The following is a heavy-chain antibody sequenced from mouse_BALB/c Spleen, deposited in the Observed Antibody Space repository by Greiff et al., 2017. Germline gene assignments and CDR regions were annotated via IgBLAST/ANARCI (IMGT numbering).Heavy chain of an antibody. Sequence: VQLQQSGAELAKPGASVKMSCKASGYTFTSYWMHWVKQRPGQGLEWIGYINPSTGYTEYNQKFKDKATLTADKSSSTAYMQLSSLTSEDSAVYYCARRRPGIPGDYWGQGTSVTVSS. CDR3: ARRRPGIPGDY. CDR1: GYTFTSYW. CDR2: INPSTGYT. J-gene: IGHJ4*01. D-gene: IGHD2-14*01. V-gene: IGHV1-7*01.